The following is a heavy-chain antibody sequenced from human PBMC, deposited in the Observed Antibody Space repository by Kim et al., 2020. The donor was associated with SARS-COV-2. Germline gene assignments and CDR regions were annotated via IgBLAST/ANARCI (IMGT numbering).Heavy chain of an antibody. CDR3: ARAIAAVTSQDGFDI. CDR2: IINSGVT. D-gene: IGHD2-21*02. Sequence: GGSLRLSCAASGFTFSNYAVSWARQAPGKGLEWVSTIINSGVTYYADSVKGRLTISRDNSWDTPYLQQNNLRAEDTAVYYCARAIAAVTSQDGFDIWGQG. V-gene: IGHV3-23*01. J-gene: IGHJ3*02. CDR1: GFTFSNYA.